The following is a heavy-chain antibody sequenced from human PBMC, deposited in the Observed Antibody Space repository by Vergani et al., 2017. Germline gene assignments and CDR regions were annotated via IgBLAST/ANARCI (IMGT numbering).Heavy chain of an antibody. D-gene: IGHD2-2*01. CDR3: AKVRDCSSTSCSGDY. Sequence: EVQLVESGGGLVKPGGSLRLSCAASGFTFSSYSMSWVRQAPGKGLEWVSAISGSGGSTYYADSVKGRFTISRDNSKNTLYLQMNSLRAEDTAVYYCAKVRDCSSTSCSGDYWGQGTLVTVSS. CDR1: GFTFSSYS. CDR2: ISGSGGST. V-gene: IGHV3-23*04. J-gene: IGHJ4*02.